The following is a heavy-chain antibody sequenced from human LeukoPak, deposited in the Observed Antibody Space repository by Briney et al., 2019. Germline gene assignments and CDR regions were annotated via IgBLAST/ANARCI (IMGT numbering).Heavy chain of an antibody. D-gene: IGHD2-21*01. CDR3: AREGVEMTTAYYFDF. V-gene: IGHV4-59*01. Sequence: SETLSLTCTVSAASMKTYYWTWIRQSPGKGLEWLGYIYYSGSANYNPPLRNRVTISVDTSKSQFSLNLTSVTAADTAIYYCAREGVEMTTAYYFDFWGQGILVTVSS. CDR1: AASMKTYY. CDR2: IYYSGSA. J-gene: IGHJ4*02.